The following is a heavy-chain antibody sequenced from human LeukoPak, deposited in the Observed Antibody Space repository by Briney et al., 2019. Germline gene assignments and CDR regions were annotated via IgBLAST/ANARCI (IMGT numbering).Heavy chain of an antibody. CDR1: GYTFTSYY. V-gene: IGHV1-46*01. CDR2: INPSGGST. Sequence: ASVKVSCKASGYTFTSYYMHWVRQAPGQGLEWMGIINPSGGSTSYAQKFQGRVTMTRDTSTSTVYMELSSLRSEDTAVYYCARGYCSSTSCYFRFDYWGQGTLVTVSS. CDR3: ARGYCSSTSCYFRFDY. D-gene: IGHD2-2*01. J-gene: IGHJ4*02.